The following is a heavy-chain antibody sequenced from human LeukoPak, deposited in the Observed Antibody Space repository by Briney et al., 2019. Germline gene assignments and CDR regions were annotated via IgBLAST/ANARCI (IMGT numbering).Heavy chain of an antibody. V-gene: IGHV5-51*01. CDR2: IYPADSDT. D-gene: IGHD3-10*01. Sequence: GESLKISCQVSGYIFTNYWIGWVRQMPGKGLESMGIIYPADSDTTYSPSFEGQVTISADKSIDTVYLQWSSLKASDTATYYCARQSRDGSKTRGYYFDSWGQGTLVTVSS. CDR3: ARQSRDGSKTRGYYFDS. CDR1: GYIFTNYW. J-gene: IGHJ4*02.